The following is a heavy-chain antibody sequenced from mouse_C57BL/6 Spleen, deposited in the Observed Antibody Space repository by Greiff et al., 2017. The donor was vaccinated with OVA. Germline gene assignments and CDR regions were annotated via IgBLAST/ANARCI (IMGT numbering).Heavy chain of an antibody. J-gene: IGHJ2*01. CDR2: IYPGDGDT. CDR1: GYAFSSSW. Sequence: QVQLQQSGPELVKPGASVKISCKASGYAFSSSWMNWVKQRPGKGLEWIGRIYPGDGDTNYNGKFKGKATLTADKSSSTAYMQLSSLTSEDSAVYFCARSAYEGYFDYWGQGTTLTVSS. D-gene: IGHD1-1*01. CDR3: ARSAYEGYFDY. V-gene: IGHV1-82*01.